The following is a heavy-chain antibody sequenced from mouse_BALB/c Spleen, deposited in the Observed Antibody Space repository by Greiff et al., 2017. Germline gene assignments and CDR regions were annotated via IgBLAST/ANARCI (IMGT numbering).Heavy chain of an antibody. CDR3: ARTADYYGSRGYAMDY. Sequence: EVQLQQSGPELVKPGASVKMSCKASGYTFTDYYMKWVKQSHGKSLEWIGDINPNNGDTFYNQKFKGKATLTVDKSSSTAYMQLNSLTSEDSAVYYCARTADYYGSRGYAMDYWGQGTSVTVSS. CDR1: GYTFTDYY. D-gene: IGHD1-1*01. V-gene: IGHV1-26*01. J-gene: IGHJ4*01. CDR2: INPNNGDT.